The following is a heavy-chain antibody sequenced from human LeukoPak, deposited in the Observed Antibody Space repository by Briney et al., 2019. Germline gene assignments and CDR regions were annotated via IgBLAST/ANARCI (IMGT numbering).Heavy chain of an antibody. Sequence: ASVKVSCKVSGYTLTELSMHWVRQAPGKGLEWMGGFDPEDGETIYAQKFQGRVTMTEDTSTDTAYLELSSLRSEDTAVYYCATSTTVVTTTLWAFDIWGQGTMVTVSS. V-gene: IGHV1-24*01. CDR2: FDPEDGET. CDR3: ATSTTVVTTTLWAFDI. J-gene: IGHJ3*02. D-gene: IGHD4-23*01. CDR1: GYTLTELS.